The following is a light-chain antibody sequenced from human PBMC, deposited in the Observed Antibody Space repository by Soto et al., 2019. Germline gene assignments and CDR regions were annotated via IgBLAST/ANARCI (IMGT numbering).Light chain of an antibody. Sequence: ILMTQSPATLSVSPGERATLSCRASQSASNNLAWYQQKPGQAPRLLIYDASTRAAGIPARVSGSGSGTEFTLTIRGLQSEDFYVYYCRHYNYWPPWTFGQGTKVEIK. V-gene: IGKV3-15*01. CDR3: RHYNYWPPWT. CDR2: DAS. CDR1: QSASNN. J-gene: IGKJ1*01.